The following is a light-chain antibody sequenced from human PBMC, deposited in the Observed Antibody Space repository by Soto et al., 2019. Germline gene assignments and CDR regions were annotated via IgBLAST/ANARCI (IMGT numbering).Light chain of an antibody. CDR1: QSLLHRNRYNF. CDR3: MQALQAPIT. V-gene: IGKV2-28*01. J-gene: IGKJ5*01. CDR2: MGS. Sequence: DIVMTQSPLSLPVTPGEPASISCRSSQSLLHRNRYNFLDWYLQKPVQSPQVLIYMGSNRASGVPDRFSGSGSGTDFTLKISRVEAEDVVVYYCMQALQAPITFGQGTRLEIK.